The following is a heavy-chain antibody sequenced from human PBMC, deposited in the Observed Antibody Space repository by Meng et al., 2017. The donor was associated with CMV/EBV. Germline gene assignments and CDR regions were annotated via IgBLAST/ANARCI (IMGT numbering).Heavy chain of an antibody. CDR1: GGSVSSGSYY. Sequence: GSLRLSCTVSGGSVSSGSYYWSWIRQPPGKGLEWIGYIYYSGSTNYNPSLKSRVTISVDTSKNQFSLKLSSVTAADTAAYYCARVRFALWFGDRLPYGMDVWGQGTTVTVSS. CDR3: ARVRFALWFGDRLPYGMDV. J-gene: IGHJ6*02. V-gene: IGHV4-61*01. CDR2: IYYSGST. D-gene: IGHD3-10*01.